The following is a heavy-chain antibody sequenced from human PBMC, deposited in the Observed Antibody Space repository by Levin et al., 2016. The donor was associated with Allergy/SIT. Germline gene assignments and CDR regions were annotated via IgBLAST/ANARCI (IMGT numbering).Heavy chain of an antibody. V-gene: IGHV1-2*02. D-gene: IGHD3-22*01. CDR2: INPNSGGT. CDR3: ARDISYDSSGYYPQIVY. Sequence: ASVKVSCKASGYTFTGYYMHWVRQAPGQGLEWMGWINPNSGGTNYAQKFQGRVTMTRDTSISTAYMELSRLRSDDTAVYYCARDISYDSSGYYPQIVYWGQGTLVTVSS. CDR1: GYTFTGYY. J-gene: IGHJ4*02.